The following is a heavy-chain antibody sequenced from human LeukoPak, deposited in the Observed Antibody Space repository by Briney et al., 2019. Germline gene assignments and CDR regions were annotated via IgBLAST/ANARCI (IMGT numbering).Heavy chain of an antibody. Sequence: GGSLRLSCAASGFSFRNYGMSWVRQAPGKGLEWVSSISSSSAYIYYADSVKGRFTISRDNGKNSLDLQMNSLRADDTAVYYCARDTLGEGEDANYAVYYFDYWGQGTVVTVSS. D-gene: IGHD4/OR15-4a*01. J-gene: IGHJ4*02. CDR3: ARDTLGEGEDANYAVYYFDY. CDR1: GFSFRNYG. CDR2: ISSSSAYI. V-gene: IGHV3-21*01.